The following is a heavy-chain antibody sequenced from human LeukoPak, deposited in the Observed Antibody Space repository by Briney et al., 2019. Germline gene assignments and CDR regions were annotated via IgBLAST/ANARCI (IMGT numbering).Heavy chain of an antibody. D-gene: IGHD3-3*01. CDR2: MNPNSGNT. J-gene: IGHJ4*02. Sequence: ASVKVSCKASGGTFSSYAISWVRQATGQGLEWMGWMNPNSGNTGYAQKFQGRLTMTRNTSINTAYMELNSLRSEDAAVYFCAREGAYYDFWSSYSPSHGIFDSWGQGSLVTVSS. CDR3: AREGAYYDFWSSYSPSHGIFDS. V-gene: IGHV1-8*02. CDR1: GGTFSSYA.